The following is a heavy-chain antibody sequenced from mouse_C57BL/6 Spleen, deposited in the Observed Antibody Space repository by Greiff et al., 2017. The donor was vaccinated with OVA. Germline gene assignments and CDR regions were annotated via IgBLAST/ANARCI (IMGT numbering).Heavy chain of an antibody. Sequence: QVQLQQSGAELVKPGASVKISCKSSGSAFSSYWMNWVKQRPGKGLEWIGQLYPGDGDTNYNGKFKGKATLTADKSSSTADMQLSSRTSEDSAVYFCARGATRAWFAYWGQGTLVTVSA. D-gene: IGHD3-1*01. CDR3: ARGATRAWFAY. CDR1: GSAFSSYW. CDR2: LYPGDGDT. J-gene: IGHJ3*01. V-gene: IGHV1-80*01.